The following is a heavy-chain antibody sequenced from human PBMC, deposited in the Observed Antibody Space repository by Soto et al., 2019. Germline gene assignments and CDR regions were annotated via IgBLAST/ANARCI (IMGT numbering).Heavy chain of an antibody. V-gene: IGHV3-30*18. CDR1: GFTFSSYG. CDR3: AKDEAPPSITMVRGDWFDP. Sequence: ESGGGVVQPGRSLRLSCAASGFTFSSYGMHWVRQAPGKGLEWVAVISYDGSNKYYADSVKGRFTISRDNSKNTLYLQMNSLRAEDTAVYYCAKDEAPPSITMVRGDWFDPWGQGTLVTVSS. D-gene: IGHD3-10*01. J-gene: IGHJ5*02. CDR2: ISYDGSNK.